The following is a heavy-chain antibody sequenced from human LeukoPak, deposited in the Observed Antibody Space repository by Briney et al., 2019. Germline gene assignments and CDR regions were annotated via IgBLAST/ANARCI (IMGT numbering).Heavy chain of an antibody. CDR3: AMWIQEWKFDY. CDR2: IWYDGSNK. D-gene: IGHD5-18*01. CDR1: GFTFSCYG. Sequence: PGGSLRLSCAASGFTFSCYGMHWVRQAPGKGLEWVAVIWYDGSNKYYADSVKGRFTISRDNSKNTLYLQMNSLRAEDTAVYYCAMWIQEWKFDYWGQGTLVTVSS. J-gene: IGHJ4*02. V-gene: IGHV3-33*01.